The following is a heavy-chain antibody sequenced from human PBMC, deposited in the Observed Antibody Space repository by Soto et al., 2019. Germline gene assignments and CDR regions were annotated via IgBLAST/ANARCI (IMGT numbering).Heavy chain of an antibody. CDR1: GFTFSSYV. CDR2: MSSNGVTT. D-gene: IGHD2-21*01. V-gene: IGHV3-64D*08. Sequence: GGSLRLSCSTSGFTFSSYVMYWVRQAPGKGLEYVSAMSSNGVTTYYADSVKGRFTISRDNSKNTLYLQMSSLRAEDTAVYYCVTCGNECYFGARGYFDYWGQGTRVTVSS. J-gene: IGHJ4*02. CDR3: VTCGNECYFGARGYFDY.